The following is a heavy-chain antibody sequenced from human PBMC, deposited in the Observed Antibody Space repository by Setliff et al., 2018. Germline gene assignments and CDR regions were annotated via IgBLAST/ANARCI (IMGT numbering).Heavy chain of an antibody. D-gene: IGHD3-22*01. J-gene: IGHJ5*02. V-gene: IGHV4-59*01. Sequence: LSETLSLTCTVSGGSISSSYWSWIRQPPGKGLEWIGYIYSSGSTNYNPSLKSRVTISVDTSKNQFSLKLSSVTAADTAVYYCARAAKYDSSSYYGLWLDPWGQGTLVTVSS. CDR3: ARAAKYDSSSYYGLWLDP. CDR2: IYSSGST. CDR1: GGSISSSY.